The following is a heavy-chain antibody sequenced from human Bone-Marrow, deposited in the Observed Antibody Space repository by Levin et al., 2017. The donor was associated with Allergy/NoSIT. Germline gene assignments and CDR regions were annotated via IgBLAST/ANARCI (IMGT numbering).Heavy chain of an antibody. V-gene: IGHV3-33*01. CDR1: GFPFSSYG. CDR2: IWSDGSKK. CDR3: ARGFGDSRMDV. J-gene: IGHJ6*02. Sequence: PGGSLRLSCAASGFPFSSYGIHWVRQGPGKGLEWVAVIWSDGSKKYYSDSVKGRFTISRDNSKNTLYLQMNSLRAEDTAVYYCARGFGDSRMDVWGQGTTVTVSS. D-gene: IGHD3-10*01.